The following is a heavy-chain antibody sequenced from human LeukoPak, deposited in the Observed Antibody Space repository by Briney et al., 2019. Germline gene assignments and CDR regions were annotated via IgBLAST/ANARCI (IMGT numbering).Heavy chain of an antibody. CDR3: ASVTGGYCSSTSCYMTFWFDP. J-gene: IGHJ5*02. CDR1: GGTFSSYA. CDR2: IIPILGIA. V-gene: IGHV1-69*04. Sequence: SVKVSCKASGGTFSSYAISWVRQAPGQGLEWMGRIIPILGIANYAQKFQGRVTITADKSTSTAYMELSSLRSEDTAVYYCASVTGGYCSSTSCYMTFWFDPWGQGTLVTVSS. D-gene: IGHD2-2*02.